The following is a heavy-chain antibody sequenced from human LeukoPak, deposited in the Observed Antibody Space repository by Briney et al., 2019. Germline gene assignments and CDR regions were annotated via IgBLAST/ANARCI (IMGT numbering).Heavy chain of an antibody. V-gene: IGHV3-74*01. CDR2: INSDGSST. CDR3: ARAQWLDSFDY. Sequence: GGSLRLSCAASGFTFSSYRMHWVRQAPGKGLVWVSRINSDGSSTSYADSVKGRFTISRDNAKNTLYLQMNSLRDEDTAVYYCARAQWLDSFDYWGQGTLVTVSS. CDR1: GFTFSSYR. D-gene: IGHD6-19*01. J-gene: IGHJ4*02.